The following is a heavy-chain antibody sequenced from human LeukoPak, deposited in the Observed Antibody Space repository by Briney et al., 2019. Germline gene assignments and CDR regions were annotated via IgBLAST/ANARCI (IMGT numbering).Heavy chain of an antibody. V-gene: IGHV4-31*03. J-gene: IGHJ5*02. CDR2: IYYSGST. CDR3: ARVEVAAATPPGWFDP. Sequence: SETLSLTCTVSGGSISSGGYYWSWIRQHPGKGLEWIGYIYYSGSTYYNPSLKSRVTISVDTSKNQFSLKLSSVTAADTAVYYCARVEVAAATPPGWFDPWGQGTLVTVSS. D-gene: IGHD6-13*01. CDR1: GGSISSGGYY.